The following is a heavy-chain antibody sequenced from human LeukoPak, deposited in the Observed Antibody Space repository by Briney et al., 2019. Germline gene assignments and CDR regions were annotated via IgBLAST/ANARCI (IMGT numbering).Heavy chain of an antibody. CDR1: GFTLSTYT. Sequence: PGGSLRLSCAASGFTLSTYTMSWVRQARGKGLEWVSAIIGSGGDTYYADSVKGRFTISRDNSKNTLYLQMNSLRAEDTAVYYCAKDIWVSAAGMFDYWGQGTLVTVSS. CDR2: IIGSGGDT. CDR3: AKDIWVSAAGMFDY. V-gene: IGHV3-23*01. J-gene: IGHJ4*02. D-gene: IGHD6-13*01.